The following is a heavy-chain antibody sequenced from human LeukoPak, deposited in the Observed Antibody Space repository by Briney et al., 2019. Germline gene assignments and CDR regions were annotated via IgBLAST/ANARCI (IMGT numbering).Heavy chain of an antibody. CDR3: GRSYSSSHPDWSDP. Sequence: ASVKVSCKASGYTFTSYGISWVRQAPGQGLEWMGWISGYNGNPNYAQKLQGRVTMTTDTSTSTAYMELRSLRADDTAVYYCGRSYSSSHPDWSDPWGQGTLVTVSS. D-gene: IGHD6-6*01. CDR2: ISGYNGNP. CDR1: GYTFTSYG. V-gene: IGHV1-18*01. J-gene: IGHJ5*02.